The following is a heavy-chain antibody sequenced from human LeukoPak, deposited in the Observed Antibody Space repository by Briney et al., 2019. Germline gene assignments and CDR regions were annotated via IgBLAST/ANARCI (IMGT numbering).Heavy chain of an antibody. CDR1: GFTDSTNF. CDR3: ARGRGSD. Sequence: GGSLRLPCEASGFTDSTNFMGWVCQAPGKGLEWVSIIHAGGTTYYADSVKGRFTTSRDNFKNTLYLQMNSLRADDTAVYYCARGRGSDWGQGTLVTVSS. V-gene: IGHV3-53*01. J-gene: IGHJ4*02. CDR2: IHAGGTT. D-gene: IGHD3-10*01.